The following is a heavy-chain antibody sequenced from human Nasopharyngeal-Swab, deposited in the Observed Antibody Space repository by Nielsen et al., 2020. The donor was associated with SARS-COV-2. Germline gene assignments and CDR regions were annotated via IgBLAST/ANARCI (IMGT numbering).Heavy chain of an antibody. V-gene: IGHV4-34*01. J-gene: IGHJ2*01. CDR3: AQRREASTYYYFDL. D-gene: IGHD1-26*01. CDR2: IKYRGIA. Sequence: SETLSLTCAVSGGSLSGYQWSWIRQPPGKGLEWIAEIKYRGIADYNPSLRNRVTVSLDTSQTQVSLRLTSMTAADTAVYYCAQRREASTYYYFDLWGRGTLVTVSS. CDR1: GGSLSGYQ.